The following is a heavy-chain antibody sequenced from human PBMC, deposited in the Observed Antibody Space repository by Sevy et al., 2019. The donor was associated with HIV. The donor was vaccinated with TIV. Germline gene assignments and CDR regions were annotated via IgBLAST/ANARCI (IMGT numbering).Heavy chain of an antibody. V-gene: IGHV4-59*08. CDR3: ARLTSSFYYYMDV. D-gene: IGHD6-6*01. J-gene: IGHJ6*03. Sequence: TPSLTCSVSGGSIVTYYWTWFRQSPGKGLEYIGYVYRGGSTNYNPSLKGRATTSLDTSKKQFSLTLRSVTAADTAVYYCARLTSSFYYYMDVWGKGTTVTVSS. CDR1: GGSIVTYY. CDR2: VYRGGST.